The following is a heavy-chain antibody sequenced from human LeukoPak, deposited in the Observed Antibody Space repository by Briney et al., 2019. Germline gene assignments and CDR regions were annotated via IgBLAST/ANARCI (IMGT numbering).Heavy chain of an antibody. CDR1: GFTFSSYA. V-gene: IGHV3-23*01. J-gene: IGHJ6*02. Sequence: GGSLRLSCAASGFTFSSYAMSWVRQAPGKGLEWVSAISGSGGSTYYADSVKGRFTISRDNSKNALYLQMNSLRAEDTAVYYCAKHLQGSDGMDVWGQGTTVTVSS. CDR3: AKHLQGSDGMDV. CDR2: ISGSGGST.